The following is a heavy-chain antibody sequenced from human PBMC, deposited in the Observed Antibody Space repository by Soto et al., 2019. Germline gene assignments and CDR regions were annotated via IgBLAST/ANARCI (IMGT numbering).Heavy chain of an antibody. CDR2: IIPIFGTA. CDR1: GGTFSSYA. V-gene: IGHV1-69*13. CDR3: AGFPQWDYYYYGMDV. Sequence: SVKVSCKASGGTFSSYAISWVRQAPGQGLEWMGGIIPIFGTANYAQKFQGRVTITADESTSTAYMELSSLRSEDTAVYYCAGFPQWDYYYYGMDVWGQGTTVTVSS. J-gene: IGHJ6*02. D-gene: IGHD2-8*01.